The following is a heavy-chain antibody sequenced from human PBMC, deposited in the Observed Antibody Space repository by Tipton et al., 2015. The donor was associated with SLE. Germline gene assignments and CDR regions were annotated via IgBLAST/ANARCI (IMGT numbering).Heavy chain of an antibody. Sequence: TLSLTRTVSGGSISSSSYYWGWIRQPPGKGLEWIGSIYYSGSTYYNPSPKSRVTISIDTSKNQFSLKLSSVTAADTAVYYCARALQNYFDYWGQGTLVTVSS. CDR1: GGSISSSSYY. V-gene: IGHV4-39*07. J-gene: IGHJ4*02. CDR2: IYYSGST. CDR3: ARALQNYFDY.